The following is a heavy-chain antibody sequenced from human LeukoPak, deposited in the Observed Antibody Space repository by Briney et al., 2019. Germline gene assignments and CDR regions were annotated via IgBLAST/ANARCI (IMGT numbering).Heavy chain of an antibody. Sequence: SQTLSLTCAISGDSLSRNNAAWNWIRQSPSRGLEWLGRTYYTSKWKNEYAEAVKSRITISPDTSKNQFSLQITYVRPDDTALYYCARGCFASGWAYWGQGTLVTVSS. CDR2: TYYTSKWKN. D-gene: IGHD6-19*01. J-gene: IGHJ4*02. V-gene: IGHV6-1*01. CDR3: ARGCFASGWAY. CDR1: GDSLSRNNAA.